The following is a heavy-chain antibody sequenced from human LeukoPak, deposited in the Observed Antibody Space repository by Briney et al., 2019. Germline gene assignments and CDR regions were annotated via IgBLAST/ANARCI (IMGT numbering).Heavy chain of an antibody. CDR3: ARRMPTPEGKIRGAFDY. Sequence: GALRLSCEASGFTFSSYSMNWVRQAPGKGLEWISYISTSTTTIYYANSVKGRFTISRDNAKNTLYLQMNSLRAEDTAVYYCARRMPTPEGKIRGAFDYWGQGTLVTVSS. J-gene: IGHJ4*02. CDR1: GFTFSSYS. CDR2: ISTSTTTI. V-gene: IGHV3-48*04. D-gene: IGHD2-15*01.